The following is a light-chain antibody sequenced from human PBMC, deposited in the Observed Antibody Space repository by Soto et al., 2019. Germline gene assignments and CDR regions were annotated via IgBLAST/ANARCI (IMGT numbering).Light chain of an antibody. CDR1: SSNIESNT. Sequence: QSVLTQPPSASGTPGQRVTISCSGSSSNIESNTVTWYQQLPGTAPKLVIYSNYDRPSGVPDRFSGSTSGTSASLVIRGLQSEDEADYYCAAWDDILNGYVFGDGTKVTVI. CDR2: SNY. CDR3: AAWDDILNGYV. V-gene: IGLV1-44*01. J-gene: IGLJ1*01.